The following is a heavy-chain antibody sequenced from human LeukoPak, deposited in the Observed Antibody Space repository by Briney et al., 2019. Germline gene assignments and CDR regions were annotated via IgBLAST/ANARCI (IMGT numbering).Heavy chain of an antibody. CDR2: IWYDGSNK. J-gene: IGHJ4*02. Sequence: PGRSLRLSCAASGFTFSSYGMHWVRQAPGKGLEWVAVIWYDGSNKYYADSVKGRFTISRDNSKNTLYLQMNSLRAEDTAVYYCARDPVVDSSGWYFDYWRQGTLVTVSS. CDR1: GFTFSSYG. V-gene: IGHV3-33*01. CDR3: ARDPVVDSSGWYFDY. D-gene: IGHD6-19*01.